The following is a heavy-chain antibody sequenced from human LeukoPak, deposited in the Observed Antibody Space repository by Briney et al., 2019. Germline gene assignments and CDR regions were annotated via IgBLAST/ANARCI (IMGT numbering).Heavy chain of an antibody. V-gene: IGHV3-23*01. CDR2: ISGSGGST. J-gene: IGHJ4*02. D-gene: IGHD3-16*02. CDR1: GFTFSSYA. CDR3: AKGAVGYDYVWGSYRPDY. Sequence: GGSLRLSCAGSGFTFSSYAMSWVRQAPGKGLEWVSAISGSGGSTYYADSVKGRFIISRDNSKNTLYLQMNSLRAEDTAVYYCAKGAVGYDYVWGSYRPDYWGQGTLVTVSS.